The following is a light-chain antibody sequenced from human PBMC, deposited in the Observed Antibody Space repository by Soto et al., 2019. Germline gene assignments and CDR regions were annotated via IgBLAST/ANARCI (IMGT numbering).Light chain of an antibody. Sequence: QSVLTQPPSVSGAPGQRVTVSCTGSSSNIGAGSDVQWYQQLPGTAPKPLIYGNSNRPSGVPDRFSGSKSGTSASLAITGLQAEDEADYYCQAYDSGLSGPVFGTGTKLTVL. CDR3: QAYDSGLSGPV. CDR1: SSNIGAGSD. V-gene: IGLV1-40*01. CDR2: GNS. J-gene: IGLJ1*01.